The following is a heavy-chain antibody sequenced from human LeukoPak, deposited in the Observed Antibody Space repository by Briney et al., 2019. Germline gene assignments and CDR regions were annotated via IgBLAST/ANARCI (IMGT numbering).Heavy chain of an antibody. CDR1: GYSISSGYY. CDR2: IYHSGST. J-gene: IGHJ5*02. D-gene: IGHD2-2*01. CDR3: ARGPSTIWFDP. V-gene: IGHV4-38-2*02. Sequence: SETLSLTCTVSGYSISSGYYWGWIRQPPGKGLGWIGSIYHSGSTYYNPSLKSRVTISVDTSQNQFSLNLTSVTAADTAVYYCARGPSTIWFDPWGQGTLVTVSS.